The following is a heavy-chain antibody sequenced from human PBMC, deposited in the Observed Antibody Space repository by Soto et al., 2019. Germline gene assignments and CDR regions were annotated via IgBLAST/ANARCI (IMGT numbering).Heavy chain of an antibody. CDR3: AKDGPLGIAVAGTGYYFDY. CDR1: GFTFSSYA. Sequence: PGGSLRLSCAASGFTFSSYAMHWVRQAPGKGLEWVAVISYDGSNKYYADSVKGRFTISRDNSKNTLYLQMNSLRAEDTAVYYCAKDGPLGIAVAGTGYYFDYWGQGTLVTVSS. V-gene: IGHV3-30*04. D-gene: IGHD6-19*01. J-gene: IGHJ4*02. CDR2: ISYDGSNK.